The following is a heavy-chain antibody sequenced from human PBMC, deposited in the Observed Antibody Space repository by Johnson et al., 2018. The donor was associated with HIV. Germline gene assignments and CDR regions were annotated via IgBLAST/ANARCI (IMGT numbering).Heavy chain of an antibody. CDR3: AKEQPYYYDNRHAFDI. V-gene: IGHV3-30*02. CDR2: IRYDGSNK. J-gene: IGHJ3*02. CDR1: EFTFSTYG. D-gene: IGHD3-22*01. Sequence: QVQLVESGGGLVQPGGSLRLSCAASEFTFSTYGMHWVRQAPGKGLEWVALIRYDGSNKYYADSVKGRFIISRDNSKNTLYLQMNSLRPDDTAVYFCAKEQPYYYDNRHAFDIWGQGTMVTVSS.